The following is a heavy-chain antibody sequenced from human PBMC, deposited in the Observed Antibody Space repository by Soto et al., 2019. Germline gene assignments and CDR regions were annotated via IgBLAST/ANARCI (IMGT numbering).Heavy chain of an antibody. V-gene: IGHV1-46*01. Sequence: ASVKGSCKASGYTLTSYYRHWGRQAPGQGLEWMGIINPSGGSTSYAKKFQGRVTMTRDTSTSTVYMELSSLRSEDTAVYYCARLSVDIVATTYFDYWGQGTLVTVSS. J-gene: IGHJ4*02. CDR3: ARLSVDIVATTYFDY. D-gene: IGHD5-12*01. CDR1: GYTLTSYY. CDR2: INPSGGST.